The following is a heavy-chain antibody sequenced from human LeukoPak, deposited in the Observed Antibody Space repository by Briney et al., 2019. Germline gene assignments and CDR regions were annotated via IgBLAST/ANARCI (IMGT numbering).Heavy chain of an antibody. J-gene: IGHJ6*03. CDR3: ARGYYYYYYMDV. V-gene: IGHV1-8*01. CDR1: GYTFTSFD. CDR2: MRPGSGNT. Sequence: ASVEVSCKASGYTFTSFDINWVRQAAGQGLEWMGWMRPGSGNTGYAESFQGRITLTRDTSTNTAFMELSSLTSEDTAVYYCARGYYYYYYMDVWGKGTTVIVSS.